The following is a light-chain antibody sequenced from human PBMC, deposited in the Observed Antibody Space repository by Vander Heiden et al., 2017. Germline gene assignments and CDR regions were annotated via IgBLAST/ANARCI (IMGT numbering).Light chain of an antibody. J-gene: IGKJ4*01. CDR1: QSVSSY. Sequence: EIVLPQSPATLSLSPGERATISCRASQSVSSYLAWFQQKPGQAPRLLIFDASNRATGIPARFSGSGSATDFTLTISSLEPEDCALYHCQQRSNWPLTFGGGTKVEIK. V-gene: IGKV3-11*01. CDR3: QQRSNWPLT. CDR2: DAS.